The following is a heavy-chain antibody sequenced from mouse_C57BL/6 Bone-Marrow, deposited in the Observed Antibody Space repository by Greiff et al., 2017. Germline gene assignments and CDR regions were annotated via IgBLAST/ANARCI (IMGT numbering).Heavy chain of an antibody. CDR1: GYTFTSYW. CDR3: ARRYYGSSYWYFDV. CDR2: IDPNSGGT. D-gene: IGHD1-1*01. Sequence: QVQLKQPGAELVKPGASVKLSCKASGYTFTSYWMHWVKQRPGRGLEWIGRIDPNSGGTKYNEKFKSKATLTVDKPSSTAYMQLSSLTSEDSAVCYCARRYYGSSYWYFDVWGTGTTVTVSS. J-gene: IGHJ1*03. V-gene: IGHV1-72*01.